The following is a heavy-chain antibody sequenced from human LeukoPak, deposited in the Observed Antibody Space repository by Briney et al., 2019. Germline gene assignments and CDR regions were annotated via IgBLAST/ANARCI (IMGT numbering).Heavy chain of an antibody. CDR3: ARIHDYSNYFHWYFDL. J-gene: IGHJ2*01. CDR2: LTGSGDNT. Sequence: PGGSLRLSCAASGFTFRNYAMTWVRQAPGKGLEWVSALTGSGDNTYYADSVEGRFTISRDNSKNTLFLQTTSLRAEDTALYYCARIHDYSNYFHWYFDLWGRGTLVTVSS. V-gene: IGHV3-23*01. CDR1: GFTFRNYA. D-gene: IGHD4-11*01.